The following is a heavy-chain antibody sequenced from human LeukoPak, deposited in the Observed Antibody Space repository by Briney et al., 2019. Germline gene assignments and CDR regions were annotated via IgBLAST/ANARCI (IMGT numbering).Heavy chain of an antibody. Sequence: SETLSLTCTVSGGSISSYYWSWIRQPPGKGLEWIEYIYYSGSTNYNPSLKSRVTISVDTSKNQFSLKLSSVTAADTAVYYCARCRGYYGMDVWGQGTTVTVSS. V-gene: IGHV4-59*08. CDR2: IYYSGST. J-gene: IGHJ6*02. CDR3: ARCRGYYGMDV. CDR1: GGSISSYY.